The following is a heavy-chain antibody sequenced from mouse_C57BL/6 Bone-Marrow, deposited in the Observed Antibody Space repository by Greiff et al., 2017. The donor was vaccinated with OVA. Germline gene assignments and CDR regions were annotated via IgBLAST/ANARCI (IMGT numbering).Heavy chain of an antibody. CDR3: ARSRLYYYGSRYFDY. V-gene: IGHV1-82*01. CDR2: IYPGDGDT. CDR1: GYAFSSSW. J-gene: IGHJ2*01. D-gene: IGHD1-1*01. Sequence: SGPELVKPGASVTISCKASGYAFSSSWMNWVKQRPGKGLEWIGRIYPGDGDTNYNGKFKGKATLTADKSSSTAYMQLSSLTSEDSAVYFCARSRLYYYGSRYFDYWGQGTTLTVSS.